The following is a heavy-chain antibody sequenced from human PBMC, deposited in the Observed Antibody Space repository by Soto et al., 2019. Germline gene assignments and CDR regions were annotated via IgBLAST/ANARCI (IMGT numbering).Heavy chain of an antibody. J-gene: IGHJ3*01. CDR2: INHSGSI. D-gene: IGHD1-26*01. Sequence: QVQLQQWGAGLLKTSETLSLTCAVYGGCFSGYYWSWIRQPPGKGLEWTGEINHSGSINYNSSLKSRVTFSVDTSKAQVYLKLSAVTAADTAVYSCARDRSGATDAFDVWGQGTMVTVSS. V-gene: IGHV4-34*01. CDR3: ARDRSGATDAFDV. CDR1: GGCFSGYY.